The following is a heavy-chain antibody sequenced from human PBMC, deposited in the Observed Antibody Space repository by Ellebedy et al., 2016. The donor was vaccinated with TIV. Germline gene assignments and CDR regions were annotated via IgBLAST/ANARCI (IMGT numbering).Heavy chain of an antibody. J-gene: IGHJ6*02. CDR1: GDFISSGVHY. V-gene: IGHV4-31*01. Sequence: LRLSCTVSGDFISSGVHYWSWIRQHPGKGLEWIGHIFYSGSTYYNPSLRSLVTISVDTSKNQFSLKLTSVTAADTAVYYCARLARYYYYYGLDVWGQGTPVTVSS. CDR3: ARLARYYYYYGLDV. CDR2: IFYSGST.